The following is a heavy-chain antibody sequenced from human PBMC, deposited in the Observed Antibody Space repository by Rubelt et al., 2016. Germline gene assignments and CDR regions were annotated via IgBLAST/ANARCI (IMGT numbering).Heavy chain of an antibody. V-gene: IGHV3-74*01. CDR3: ARVGDYGSSYYMDV. J-gene: IGHJ6*03. Sequence: STSYADSVKGRFTISRDNAKNTLYLQMNSLRAEDTAVYYCARVGDYGSSYYMDVWGKGTAISVSS. D-gene: IGHD4-17*01. CDR2: ST.